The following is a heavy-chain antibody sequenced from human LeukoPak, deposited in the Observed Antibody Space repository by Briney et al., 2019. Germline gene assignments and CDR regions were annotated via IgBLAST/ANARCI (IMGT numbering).Heavy chain of an antibody. D-gene: IGHD2-8*01. CDR2: ISWDGGTT. Sequence: GGSLRLSCAASGFTFDDYTMHWVRQTPGKGLQWVSLISWDGGTTYYADSVKGRFTISRDNSKNSLYLQMNSLRTEDTALYYCAKGPGRYCSKGVCSSDWYFDLWGRGTLVTVSS. V-gene: IGHV3-43*01. CDR1: GFTFDDYT. CDR3: AKGPGRYCSKGVCSSDWYFDL. J-gene: IGHJ2*01.